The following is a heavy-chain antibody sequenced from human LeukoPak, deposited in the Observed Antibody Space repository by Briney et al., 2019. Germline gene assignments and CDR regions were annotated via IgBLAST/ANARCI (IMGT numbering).Heavy chain of an antibody. D-gene: IGHD2/OR15-2a*01. V-gene: IGHV1-69*13. J-gene: IGHJ3*02. CDR3: ARNNIVDGAFDI. CDR2: IIPIFGTA. CDR1: GGTFSSYA. Sequence: SVKVSCKASGGTFSSYAISWVRQAPGQGLEWMGGIIPIFGTANYAQKFQGRVTFTADESTSTAYMELSSLRSEDTAVYYCARNNIVDGAFDIWGQGTMVTVSS.